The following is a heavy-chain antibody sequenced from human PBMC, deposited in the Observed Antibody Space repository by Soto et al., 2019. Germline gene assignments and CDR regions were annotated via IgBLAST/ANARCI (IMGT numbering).Heavy chain of an antibody. CDR1: GFSLPTRGVG. J-gene: IGHJ6*02. CDR2: MFWDDDE. CDR3: AHAFYSTGWSRFSDGVDV. D-gene: IGHD2-2*01. V-gene: IGHV2-5*02. Sequence: QITLKESGPPLVKPTQTLTLTCPFSGFSLPTRGVGVAWIRQPPGKALEWLALMFWDDDERYTPSLKTRLTLTKDTSKNQVVLTMTDVDPVDTGTYYGAHAFYSTGWSRFSDGVDVWGRGTTVTVSS.